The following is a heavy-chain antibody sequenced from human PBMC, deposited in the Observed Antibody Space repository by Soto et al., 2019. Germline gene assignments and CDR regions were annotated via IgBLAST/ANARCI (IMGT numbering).Heavy chain of an antibody. V-gene: IGHV3-30*18. CDR1: GFAFRSYA. Sequence: QVQLVESGGGVVQPGRSLRLSCAASGFAFRSYAMHWVRQAPGKGLEGVADISYDGSKKDYADSVKGRFTISRDNSQNTLYLEMTGLRGEDTAVYYCTNTEPSRYGRDVWGQGTTVTVS. D-gene: IGHD1-26*01. CDR3: TNTEPSRYGRDV. CDR2: ISYDGSKK. J-gene: IGHJ6*01.